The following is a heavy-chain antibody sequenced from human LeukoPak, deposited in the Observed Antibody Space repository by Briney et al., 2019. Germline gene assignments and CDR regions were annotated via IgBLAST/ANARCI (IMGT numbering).Heavy chain of an antibody. Sequence: ASVRVSCKASGYTITTYGINWVRQAPGQGLEWMDWVSAYNGDTNYVEKFQGRVTMTTDTSTSTTYMELRSLRSDDTAIYFCARGQSSVAGNYYYSFGMDVWGQGTTVTVSS. J-gene: IGHJ6*02. CDR1: GYTITTYG. V-gene: IGHV1-18*01. D-gene: IGHD6-19*01. CDR3: ARGQSSVAGNYYYSFGMDV. CDR2: VSAYNGDT.